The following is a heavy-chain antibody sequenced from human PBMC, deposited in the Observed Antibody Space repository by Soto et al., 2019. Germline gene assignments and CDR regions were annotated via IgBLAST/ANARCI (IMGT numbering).Heavy chain of an antibody. CDR1: GFTFSSYG. V-gene: IGHV3-30*18. D-gene: IGHD2-21*01. CDR2: ISYDGSNK. CDR3: AKDWGGSFDI. J-gene: IGHJ3*02. Sequence: GGSLRLSCAASGFTFSSYGMHWVRQAPGKGLEWVAVISYDGSNKYYADSVKGRFTISRDNSKNTLYLQMNSLRAEDTAVYYCAKDWGGSFDIWGQGTMVTVSS.